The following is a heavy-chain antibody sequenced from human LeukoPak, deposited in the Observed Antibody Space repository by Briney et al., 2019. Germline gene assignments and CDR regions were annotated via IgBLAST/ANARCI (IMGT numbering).Heavy chain of an antibody. D-gene: IGHD2-2*01. CDR2: INPSGGST. CDR1: GYTFTSYY. V-gene: IGHV1-46*01. CDR3: AREEVDIVVVPAPRPYGMDV. Sequence: ASVTVSCKASGYTFTSYYMHWVRQAPGQGLEWMGIINPSGGSTSYAQKFQGRVTITADESTSTAYMELSSLRSEDTAVYYCAREEVDIVVVPAPRPYGMDVWGRGTTVTVSS. J-gene: IGHJ6*02.